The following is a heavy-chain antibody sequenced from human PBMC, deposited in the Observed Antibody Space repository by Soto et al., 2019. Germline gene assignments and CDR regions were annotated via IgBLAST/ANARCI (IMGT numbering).Heavy chain of an antibody. Sequence: PSKTLSLTCTVSDSSISSYYWSWIRQPARKGLEWIGRIYTSGSTNYNPSLKSGVTMSVDTSKNQFSLKLSSVTAADTAVYYCARDHLIGVAGPGLGFDYWGQGTLVTVSS. J-gene: IGHJ4*02. V-gene: IGHV4-4*07. CDR3: ARDHLIGVAGPGLGFDY. D-gene: IGHD6-19*01. CDR2: IYTSGST. CDR1: DSSISSYY.